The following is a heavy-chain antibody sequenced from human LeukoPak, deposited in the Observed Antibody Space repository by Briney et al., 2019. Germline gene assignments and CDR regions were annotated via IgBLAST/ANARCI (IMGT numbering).Heavy chain of an antibody. CDR1: GFSFSTRGMG. CDR3: PRQMAVPGRYYYSGMDV. J-gene: IGHJ6*02. D-gene: IGHD6-19*01. Sequence: CGPALVKPIQTLTPTCNLSGFSFSTRGMGVSWIRQPSGKALEWIARINWDDHKHFNPTLRPRVTVSKDTSKNQVVLRTTNMDPDDTGTYYCPRQMAVPGRYYYSGMDVWGLGNTVTVS. CDR2: INWDDHK. V-gene: IGHV2-70*10.